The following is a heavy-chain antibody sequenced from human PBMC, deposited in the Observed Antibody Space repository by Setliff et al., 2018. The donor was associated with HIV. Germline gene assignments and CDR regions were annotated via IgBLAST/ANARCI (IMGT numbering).Heavy chain of an antibody. CDR2: SYHNGTT. D-gene: IGHD6-6*01. CDR1: GAFFNDYY. V-gene: IGHV4-34*01. J-gene: IGHJ2*01. CDR3: ARSRDARGWYFDL. Sequence: SETLSLTCAVYGAFFNDYYWSWIRQTPGKGLEWIGESYHNGTTNYNPSLKSRITISVDTSKNQFSLRVSSVTAADTAVYYCARSRDARGWYFDLWGRGTLVTVSS.